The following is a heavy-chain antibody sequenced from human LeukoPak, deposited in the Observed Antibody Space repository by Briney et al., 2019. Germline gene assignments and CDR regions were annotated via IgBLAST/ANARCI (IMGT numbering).Heavy chain of an antibody. V-gene: IGHV3-48*03. CDR3: ARLNFFIMQSSAHYALDS. CDR2: ISNSGNTI. J-gene: IGHJ5*01. D-gene: IGHD6-19*01. CDR1: GNTFSSYE. Sequence: GGSLRLSCAVSGNTFSSYEMIWVRQAPGKGLEWISSISNSGNTIYYADSVKGRFTISRDKAKSSLYLQMDNLRAEDTAVYYCARLNFFIMQSSAHYALDSWGQGTLVTVSS.